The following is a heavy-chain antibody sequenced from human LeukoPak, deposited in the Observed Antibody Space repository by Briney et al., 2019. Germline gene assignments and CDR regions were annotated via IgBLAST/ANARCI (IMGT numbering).Heavy chain of an antibody. CDR1: GGSISSGGYY. CDR2: IYYSGST. CDR3: ARGRTYYYDSSGYYYLDY. J-gene: IGHJ4*02. D-gene: IGHD3-22*01. Sequence: PSETLSLTCTVSGGSISSGGYYWSWIRQHPGKGLEWIGYIYYSGSTYYNPSLKSRVTISVDTSKNQFSLKLSSVTAADTAVYYCARGRTYYYDSSGYYYLDYWGQGTLVTVSS. V-gene: IGHV4-31*03.